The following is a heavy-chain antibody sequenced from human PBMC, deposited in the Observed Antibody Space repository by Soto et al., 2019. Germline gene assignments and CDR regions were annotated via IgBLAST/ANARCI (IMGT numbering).Heavy chain of an antibody. Sequence: AGSVRLSCAASGFTFSSYEMNWVRQAPGKGLEWVSYISSSGSTIYYADPVKGRFTISRDNAKNSLYLQMNSLRAENTAVYYCAREDYDSWSGYYTMANGMDVWGQGTTVTVSS. J-gene: IGHJ6*02. V-gene: IGHV3-48*03. CDR2: ISSSGSTI. CDR1: GFTFSSYE. D-gene: IGHD3-3*01. CDR3: AREDYDSWSGYYTMANGMDV.